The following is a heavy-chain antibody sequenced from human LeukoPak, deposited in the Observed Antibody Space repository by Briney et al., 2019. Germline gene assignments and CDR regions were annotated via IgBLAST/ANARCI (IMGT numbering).Heavy chain of an antibody. J-gene: IGHJ3*02. CDR3: ARVYPPRDAFDI. CDR1: GGSISSGGYS. V-gene: IGHV4-30-2*01. Sequence: SETLSLTCAVSGGSISSGGYSWTWIRQPPGKALEWIGYIYHSGSTYYNPSLKSRVTISVDRSKNQFSLKLSSVTAADTAVYYCARVYPPRDAFDIWGQGTMVTVSS. D-gene: IGHD2/OR15-2a*01. CDR2: IYHSGST.